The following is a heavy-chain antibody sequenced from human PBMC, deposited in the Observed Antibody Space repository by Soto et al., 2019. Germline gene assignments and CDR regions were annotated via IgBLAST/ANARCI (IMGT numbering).Heavy chain of an antibody. J-gene: IGHJ4*02. CDR1: GFTFSSYA. CDR2: ISGSGGST. CDR3: ARLGSGSYYDC. Sequence: EVQLLESGGGLVQPGGSLRLSCAASGFTFSSYAMRWVRQAPGKGREWVSAISGSGGSTYYADSVKGRFTISRDNSKNTLYLQMTSLMAAATAVYYCARLGSGSYYDCWGQRPRVTVSS. V-gene: IGHV3-23*01. D-gene: IGHD1-26*01.